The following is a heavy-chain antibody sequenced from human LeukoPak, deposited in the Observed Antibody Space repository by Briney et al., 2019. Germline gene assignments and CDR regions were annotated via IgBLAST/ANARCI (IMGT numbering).Heavy chain of an antibody. D-gene: IGHD2-15*01. CDR2: INAGNGNT. V-gene: IGHV1-3*01. CDR3: ARGVVVVAAVDY. Sequence: ASVKVSCKASGYTFTSYAMHWVRQAPGQRLEWMEWINAGNGNTKYSQKFQGRVTITRDTSASTAYMELSSLRSEDTAVYYCARGVVVVAAVDYWGQGTLVTVSS. J-gene: IGHJ4*02. CDR1: GYTFTSYA.